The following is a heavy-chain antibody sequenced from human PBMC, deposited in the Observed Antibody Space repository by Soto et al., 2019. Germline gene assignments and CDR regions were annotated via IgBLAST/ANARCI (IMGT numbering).Heavy chain of an antibody. D-gene: IGHD1-26*01. CDR1: GFTFSTYS. Sequence: EVQLVESGGGLVQPGGSLRVSCAASGFTFSTYSINWVRQAPGKGLEWVSYISSSSSTIYYADSVKGRFTISRDNAKNSLYLQMNSLRDEDTAVYYCARSYGMVGATLWCFDLWGRGTLVTVSS. J-gene: IGHJ2*01. CDR3: ARSYGMVGATLWCFDL. V-gene: IGHV3-48*02. CDR2: ISSSSSTI.